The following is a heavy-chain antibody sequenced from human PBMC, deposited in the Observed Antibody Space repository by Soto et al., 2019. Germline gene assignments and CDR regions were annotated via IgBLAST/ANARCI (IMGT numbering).Heavy chain of an antibody. CDR1: GGSISSYY. J-gene: IGHJ4*02. D-gene: IGHD2-2*01. V-gene: IGHV4-59*01. CDR3: ARTRRGYYFDY. CDR2: IYYSGST. Sequence: QVQLQESGPGLVKPSKTLSLTCTVSGGSISSYYWSWIRQPPGKGLEWIGYIYYSGSTNYNPSLKSRVTISVDTSKNQFSLKLSSVTAADTAVYYCARTRRGYYFDYWGQGTLVTVSS.